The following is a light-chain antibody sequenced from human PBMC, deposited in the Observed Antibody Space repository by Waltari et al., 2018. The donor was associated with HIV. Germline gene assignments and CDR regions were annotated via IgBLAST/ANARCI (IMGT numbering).Light chain of an antibody. Sequence: IHLPQSPSIPPASSRERVPITCRAPQGLSRYVAWYQQKPGKAPKLLIYGASTLQGGVPSRFSGSGSGTDFTLTINSLQPEDFATYYCQQIKSVPLTFGGGTKVDMK. CDR1: QGLSRY. V-gene: IGKV1-9*01. CDR3: QQIKSVPLT. CDR2: GAS. J-gene: IGKJ4*01.